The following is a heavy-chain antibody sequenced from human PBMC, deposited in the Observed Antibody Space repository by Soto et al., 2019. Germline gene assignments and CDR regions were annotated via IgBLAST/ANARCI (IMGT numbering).Heavy chain of an antibody. Sequence: ASVKVSCKASGYTFTSYYMHWVRQAPGQGLEWMGIINPSGGSTSYAQKFQGRVTMIRDTSTSTVYMELSSLRSEDTAVYYCARKVGSGSYPNLNCFDPWGQGTLVTVSS. D-gene: IGHD3-10*01. V-gene: IGHV1-46*01. CDR1: GYTFTSYY. CDR3: ARKVGSGSYPNLNCFDP. CDR2: INPSGGST. J-gene: IGHJ5*02.